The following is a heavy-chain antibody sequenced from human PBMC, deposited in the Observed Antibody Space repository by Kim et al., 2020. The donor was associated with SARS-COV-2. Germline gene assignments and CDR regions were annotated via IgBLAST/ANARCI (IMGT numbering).Heavy chain of an antibody. V-gene: IGHV1-3*01. CDR3: ASPRPEKLVYYYYGMDV. J-gene: IGHJ6*02. D-gene: IGHD6-13*01. Sequence: FQGRVTITRDTSASTAYMELSSLRSEDTAVYYCASPRPEKLVYYYYGMDVWGQGTTVTVSS.